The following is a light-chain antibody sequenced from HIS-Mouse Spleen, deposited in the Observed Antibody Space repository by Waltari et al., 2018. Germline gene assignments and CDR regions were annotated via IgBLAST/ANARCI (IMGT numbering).Light chain of an antibody. CDR1: QGISSA. V-gene: IGKV1-13*02. CDR2: DAS. Sequence: AIQLTQSPSSLSSSVGDRVTITCRARQGISSALAWYQQKPGKAPKLLIYDASSLESGVPSRSSGSGSGTDFTLTISSLQPEDFATYYCQQFNSYPVLNFGGGTKVEIK. CDR3: QQFNSYPVLN. J-gene: IGKJ4*01.